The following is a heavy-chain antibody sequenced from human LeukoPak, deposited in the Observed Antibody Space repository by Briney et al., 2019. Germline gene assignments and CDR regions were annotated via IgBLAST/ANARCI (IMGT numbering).Heavy chain of an antibody. CDR3: ARGDIVVATAAIDY. D-gene: IGHD2-21*02. J-gene: IGHJ4*02. V-gene: IGHV1-3*01. CDR1: GYTFTSYA. CDR2: INAGNGNT. Sequence: ASVKVSCKASGYTFTSYAMHWVRQAPGQRLEWMGWINAGNGNTKYSQKFQGRVTITRDTSASTAYMELSSLRSEDTAVYYCARGDIVVATAAIDYWGQGTLVTVSS.